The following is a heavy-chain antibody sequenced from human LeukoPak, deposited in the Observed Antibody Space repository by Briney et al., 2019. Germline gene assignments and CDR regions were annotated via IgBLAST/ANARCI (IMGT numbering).Heavy chain of an antibody. V-gene: IGHV1-69*04. CDR2: IIPILGIA. CDR3: ASDPNAYRGGDCYPGGYFDY. J-gene: IGHJ4*02. D-gene: IGHD2-21*02. CDR1: GGTFSSYA. Sequence: GASVKVSCKASGGTFSSYAISWVRQAPGQGLEWMGRIIPILGIANYAQKFQGRVTITADKSTSTAYMELSSLRSEDTAVYYCASDPNAYRGGDCYPGGYFDYWGQGTLVTVSS.